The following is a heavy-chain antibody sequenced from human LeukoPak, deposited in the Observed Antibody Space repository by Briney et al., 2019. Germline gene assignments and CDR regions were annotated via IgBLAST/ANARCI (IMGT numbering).Heavy chain of an antibody. CDR3: AKEFDDIVVVVAASDYFDY. CDR2: ITGRGDKT. Sequence: GGPLRLSCSASGFTITNYAFSWVRQAPGKGLEWVSAITGRGDKTYYTDSVKGRFTLSRDNSKNTLYLQMNSLRAEDTAVYYCAKEFDDIVVVVAASDYFDYWGQGTLVTVSS. CDR1: GFTITNYA. V-gene: IGHV3-23*01. D-gene: IGHD2-15*01. J-gene: IGHJ4*02.